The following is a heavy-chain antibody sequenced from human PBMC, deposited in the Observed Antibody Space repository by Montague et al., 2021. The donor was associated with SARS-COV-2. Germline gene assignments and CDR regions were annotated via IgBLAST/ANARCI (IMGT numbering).Heavy chain of an antibody. J-gene: IGHJ4*02. V-gene: IGHV6-1*01. D-gene: IGHD6-13*01. CDR1: GDSVSSNSAT. CDR3: VRGIAAAGSYDY. CDR2: TYYRSMWKS. Sequence: CAISGDSVSSNSATWNWIRQSPSRGLEWLGRTYYRSMWKSDYARSVKSLIAINPDTSKNQFSLQLSSVTPEDTALYYCVRGIAAAGSYDYWGQGTLVTVSS.